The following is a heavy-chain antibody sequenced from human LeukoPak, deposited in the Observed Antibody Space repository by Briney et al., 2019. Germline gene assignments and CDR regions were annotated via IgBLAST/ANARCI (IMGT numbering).Heavy chain of an antibody. D-gene: IGHD3-9*01. CDR2: ISYDGSKK. V-gene: IGHV3-30*18. Sequence: PGRSLRLSCAASGFTFSSYGMHWVRQAPGKGLEWLAVISYDGSKKYYADSVKGRFTISRDNSKNTLFLQVNSLRAEDTAVYYCAKVRADYDVLTAIFDYWGQGTLVTVSS. CDR3: AKVRADYDVLTAIFDY. CDR1: GFTFSSYG. J-gene: IGHJ4*02.